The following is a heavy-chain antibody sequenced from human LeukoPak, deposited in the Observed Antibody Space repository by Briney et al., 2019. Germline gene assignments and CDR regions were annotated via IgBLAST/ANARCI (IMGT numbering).Heavy chain of an antibody. CDR1: GGSISSTNW. D-gene: IGHD3-22*01. CDR2: VNVLGNT. J-gene: IGHJ1*01. Sequence: KSSGTLSLTCGVSGGSISSTNWWTWVRQPPGKGLERIGEVNVLGNTNYNPSLESRVTISIDKSENHVSLKLTSVTAADTAVYYCARGVSYYDSSGYYNEYFQHWGQGTLVTVSS. V-gene: IGHV4-4*02. CDR3: ARGVSYYDSSGYYNEYFQH.